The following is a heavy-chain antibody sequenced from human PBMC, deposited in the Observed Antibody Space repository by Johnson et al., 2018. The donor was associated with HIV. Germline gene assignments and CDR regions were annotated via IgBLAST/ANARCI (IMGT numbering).Heavy chain of an antibody. D-gene: IGHD1-26*01. CDR3: AKAELVGALEGGAFDI. Sequence: MLLVESGGGLVQPGRSLRLSCAASGFTFDDYAMHWVRQAPGKGLEWVSAISGSGGSTYYADSVKGRFTISRDNSKNTLYLQMNSLRAEDTAVYYCAKAELVGALEGGAFDIWGQGTMVTVSS. J-gene: IGHJ3*02. CDR1: GFTFDDYA. CDR2: ISGSGGST. V-gene: IGHV3-23*04.